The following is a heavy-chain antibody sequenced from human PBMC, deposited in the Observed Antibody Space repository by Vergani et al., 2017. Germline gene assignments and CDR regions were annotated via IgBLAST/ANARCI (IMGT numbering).Heavy chain of an antibody. Sequence: QVQLEQSGAEVKKPGSSVTVSCRASGGTFGSHTISWVRQAPGQGLEWVGRVIPHLAITTLAQHLQGRFIITADKSTDTAYMELISLRPEDTAVYYCAREGNCYGSAGSGPGGFFVGGPGTLVTVSS. CDR2: VIPHLAIT. J-gene: IGHJ4*02. CDR1: GGTFGSHT. D-gene: IGHD2-15*01. CDR3: AREGNCYGSAGSGPGGFFV. V-gene: IGHV1-69*08.